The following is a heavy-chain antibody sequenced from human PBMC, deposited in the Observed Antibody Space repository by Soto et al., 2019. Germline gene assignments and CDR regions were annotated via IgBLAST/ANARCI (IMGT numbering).Heavy chain of an antibody. Sequence: QITLKESCPTLVKPTQTLTLTCTFSGFSLSTSGVGVDWIRQPPGKALEWLALIYWDDDKRYSPSLKSRLTITKDTSKNQVVLTMTNMDPVDTATYYCAHRQPYSNGWNWFDPWGQGTLVTVSS. CDR3: AHRQPYSNGWNWFDP. CDR1: GFSLSTSGVG. D-gene: IGHD6-19*01. J-gene: IGHJ5*02. CDR2: IYWDDDK. V-gene: IGHV2-5*02.